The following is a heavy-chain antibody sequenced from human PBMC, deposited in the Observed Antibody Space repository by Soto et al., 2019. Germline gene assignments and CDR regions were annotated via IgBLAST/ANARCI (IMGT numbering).Heavy chain of an antibody. CDR3: ARGRAARTRYYGMDV. V-gene: IGHV3-74*01. CDR1: GFTFSSYW. Sequence: GGSPRLSCAASGFTFSSYWMHWVRQAPGKGLVWVSRFNSDENSTNYADSVKGRFTISRDNAKNTLYLQMNSLRAEDTAVYYCARGRAARTRYYGMDVWGQGTTVTVSS. J-gene: IGHJ6*02. D-gene: IGHD6-6*01. CDR2: FNSDENST.